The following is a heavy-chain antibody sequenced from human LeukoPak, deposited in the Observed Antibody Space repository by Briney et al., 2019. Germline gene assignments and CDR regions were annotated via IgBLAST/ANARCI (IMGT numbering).Heavy chain of an antibody. D-gene: IGHD6-6*01. J-gene: IGHJ4*02. CDR3: AKDLIPYSSSSGADY. CDR1: GFTFSSYA. Sequence: GGSLRLSCAASGFTFSSYAMSWVRQAPGKGLEWVSAISGSGGSTYYADSVKGRFTISGDNSKNTLYLQMNSLRAEDTAVYYCAKDLIPYSSSSGADYWGQGTLVTVSS. V-gene: IGHV3-23*01. CDR2: ISGSGGST.